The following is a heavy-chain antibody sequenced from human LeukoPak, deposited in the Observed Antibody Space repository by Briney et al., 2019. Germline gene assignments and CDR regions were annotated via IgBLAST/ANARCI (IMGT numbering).Heavy chain of an antibody. D-gene: IGHD5-18*01. CDR2: IIPILGIA. CDR3: ARGKEYSYGPTGY. CDR1: GGTFSSYA. Sequence: GASVKVSCKASGGTFSSYAISWVRQAPGQGLEWMGRIIPILGIANYAQKFQGRVTITADKSTSTAYMELSSLRSEDTAVYYCARGKEYSYGPTGYWGQGTLVTVSS. J-gene: IGHJ4*02. V-gene: IGHV1-69*04.